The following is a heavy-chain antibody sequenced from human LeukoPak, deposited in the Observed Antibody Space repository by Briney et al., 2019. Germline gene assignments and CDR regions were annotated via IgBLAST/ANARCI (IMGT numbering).Heavy chain of an antibody. CDR2: IYYSGST. D-gene: IGHD2-15*01. J-gene: IGHJ3*02. Sequence: SETLSLTCTVSGGSISSYYWSWIRQPPGKGLEWIGYIYYSGSTNYNPSLKSRVTISVDTSKNQFSLKLSSVTAADTAVYYCARDTPHVVHAFDIWGQGTMVTVSS. CDR1: GGSISSYY. V-gene: IGHV4-59*12. CDR3: ARDTPHVVHAFDI.